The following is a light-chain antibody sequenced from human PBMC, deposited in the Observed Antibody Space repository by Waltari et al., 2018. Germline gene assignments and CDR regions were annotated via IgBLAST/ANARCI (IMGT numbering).Light chain of an antibody. J-gene: IGLJ2*01. CDR3: AAWDDSLRGVV. Sequence: QSVLTQSPSASGTPGQRVTISCSGSSSNIGSNYVYWYQQLSGTAPKLLIYRNYQRPSGVPDRFSGSKSGTSASLAISGLRSEDEADYYCAAWDDSLRGVVFGGGTKLTVL. V-gene: IGLV1-47*01. CDR2: RNY. CDR1: SSNIGSNY.